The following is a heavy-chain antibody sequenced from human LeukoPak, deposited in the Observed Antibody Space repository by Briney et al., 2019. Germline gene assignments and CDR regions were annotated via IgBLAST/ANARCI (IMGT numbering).Heavy chain of an antibody. CDR3: ARGGAPIRFDP. J-gene: IGHJ5*02. V-gene: IGHV4-31*03. CDR2: ISYSGST. D-gene: IGHD1-26*01. CDR1: GGSISSGGDY. Sequence: SETLSLTCTVSGGSISSGGDYWSWIRQHPGKGLEWIGYISYSGSTYYNPSLKSRVTISVDTSKNQFSLKLSSVTAADTAVYYCARGGAPIRFDPWGQGTLVTVSS.